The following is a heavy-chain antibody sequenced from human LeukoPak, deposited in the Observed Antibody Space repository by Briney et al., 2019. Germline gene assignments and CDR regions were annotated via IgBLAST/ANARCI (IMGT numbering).Heavy chain of an antibody. CDR2: IYYSGST. D-gene: IGHD2-15*01. CDR3: ARMEQLLLDTWFDP. J-gene: IGHJ5*02. CDR1: GGSISSGGYY. Sequence: PSETLSLTCTVSGGSISSGGYYWSWIRQHPGKGREWIGYIYYSGSTNYNPSLKSRVTISVDTSKHQFSLKLRSVTAADTAVYYCARMEQLLLDTWFDPWGQGPLVTVFS. V-gene: IGHV4-61*08.